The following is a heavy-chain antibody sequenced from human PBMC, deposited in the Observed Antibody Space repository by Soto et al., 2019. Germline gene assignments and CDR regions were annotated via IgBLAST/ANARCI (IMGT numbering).Heavy chain of an antibody. D-gene: IGHD5-18*01. CDR1: GFTFSSYA. CDR3: AREIVAAMAP. V-gene: IGHV3-30-3*01. J-gene: IGHJ5*02. CDR2: ISYDGSNK. Sequence: VGSLRLSCAASGFTFSSYAMHWVRQAPGKGLEWVAVISYDGSNKYYADSVKGRFTISRDNSKNTLYLQMNSLRAEDTAVYYCAREIVAAMAPWGQGTLVTVSS.